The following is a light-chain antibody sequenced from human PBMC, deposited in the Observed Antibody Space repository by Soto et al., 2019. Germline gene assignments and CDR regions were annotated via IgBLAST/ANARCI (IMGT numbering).Light chain of an antibody. CDR2: DAF. Sequence: EIVLTQSPATLSLTPGERATLSCRASQSVSSNLVWYQQKPGQAPRLLIYDAFNRATGIPARFSGSGSGTDFTLTISSLEPEDFAVYYCQQRSNGPLTFGGGTKVEIK. CDR3: QQRSNGPLT. V-gene: IGKV3-11*01. J-gene: IGKJ4*01. CDR1: QSVSSN.